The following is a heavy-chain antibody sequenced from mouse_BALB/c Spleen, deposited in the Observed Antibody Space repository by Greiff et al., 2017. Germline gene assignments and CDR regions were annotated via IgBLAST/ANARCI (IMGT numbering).Heavy chain of an antibody. J-gene: IGHJ3*01. Sequence: EVKVVESGPSLVKPSQTLSLTCSVTGDSITSGYWNWIRKFPGNKLEYMGYISYSGSTYYNPSLKSRISITRDTSKNQYYLQLNSVTTEDTATYYCARSSYDYDPWFAYWGQGTLVTVSA. D-gene: IGHD2-4*01. CDR1: GDSITSGY. V-gene: IGHV3-8*02. CDR3: ARSSYDYDPWFAY. CDR2: ISYSGST.